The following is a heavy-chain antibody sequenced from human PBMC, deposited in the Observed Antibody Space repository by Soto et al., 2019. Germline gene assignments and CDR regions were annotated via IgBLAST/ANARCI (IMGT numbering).Heavy chain of an antibody. J-gene: IGHJ4*02. V-gene: IGHV3-23*01. D-gene: IGHD6-19*01. CDR3: AGQPTPGYSSGWSQFDY. CDR2: ISGSGGST. Sequence: GGSLRLSCAASGFTFSSYAMSWVRQAPGKGLEWVSAISGSGGSTYYADSVKGRFTISRDNSKNTLYLQMNSLRAEDTAVYYCAGQPTPGYSSGWSQFDYWGQGTLGTAPQ. CDR1: GFTFSSYA.